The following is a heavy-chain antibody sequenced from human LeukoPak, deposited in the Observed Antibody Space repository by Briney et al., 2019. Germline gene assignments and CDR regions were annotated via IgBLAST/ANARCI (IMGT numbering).Heavy chain of an antibody. CDR2: ISSSGSTI. D-gene: IGHD2-8*02. J-gene: IGHJ6*02. Sequence: GGSLRLSCAASGFTFSDYYMSWIRQAPGKGLEWVSYISSSGSTIYYADSVKGRFTISRDNAKNSLYLQMNSLRAEDTAVYYCARDNPTGLSGYYYGMDVWGQGTTVTVSS. CDR3: ARDNPTGLSGYYYGMDV. CDR1: GFTFSDYY. V-gene: IGHV3-11*01.